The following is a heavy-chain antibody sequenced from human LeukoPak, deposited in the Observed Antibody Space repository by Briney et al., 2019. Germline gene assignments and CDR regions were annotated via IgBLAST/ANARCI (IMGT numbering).Heavy chain of an antibody. CDR2: ISWNSGSI. V-gene: IGHV3-9*03. D-gene: IGHD3-9*01. CDR1: GFTFDDYA. Sequence: GGSLRLSCAASGFTFDDYAMHWVRQAPGKGLEWVSGISWNSGSIGYADSVKGRFTISRDNAKNSLYLQMNSLRAEDMALYYCAKANYDILTGYSDYWGQGTLVTVSS. J-gene: IGHJ4*02. CDR3: AKANYDILTGYSDY.